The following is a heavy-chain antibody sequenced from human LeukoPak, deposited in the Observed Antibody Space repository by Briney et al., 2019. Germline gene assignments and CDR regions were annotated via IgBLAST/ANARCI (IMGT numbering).Heavy chain of an antibody. CDR1: GFTFNTYP. Sequence: GGSLRLSCAASGFTFNTYPIHWVRQAPGKGLEWVAVISHDGSNKYIADSVKGRFTISRDNSKNTLYLQMDSLRAEDTAVYYCARVPGITMTGGFDYWGQGTLVTVSS. CDR3: ARVPGITMTGGFDY. J-gene: IGHJ4*02. V-gene: IGHV3-30-3*01. CDR2: ISHDGSNK. D-gene: IGHD6-19*01.